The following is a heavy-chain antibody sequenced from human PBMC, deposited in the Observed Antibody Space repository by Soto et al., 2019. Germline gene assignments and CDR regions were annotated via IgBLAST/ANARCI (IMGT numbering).Heavy chain of an antibody. D-gene: IGHD1-1*01. CDR1: SGSTSSRNW. CDR3: ATQTYSYNWHH. J-gene: IGHJ5*02. V-gene: IGHV4-4*02. Sequence: SETLSLTCGVSSGSTSSRNWWSWVRQPPGKGLEWIGEISHSGRTNYNPSLESRVTMSVDKSRNQFYLKLNFVTAADTAVYYCATQTYSYNWHHWGQGTLVTVSP. CDR2: ISHSGRT.